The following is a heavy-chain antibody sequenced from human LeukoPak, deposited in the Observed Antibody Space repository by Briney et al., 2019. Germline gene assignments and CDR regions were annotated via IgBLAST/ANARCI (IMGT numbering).Heavy chain of an antibody. V-gene: IGHV1-69*13. J-gene: IGHJ3*02. Sequence: SVEVSCKASGGTFSSYAISWVRQAPGQGLEWMGGIIPIFGTANYAQKFQGRVTITADESTSTAYMELSSLRSEDTAVYYCARGRAGRIADAFDIWGQGTMVTVSS. D-gene: IGHD5-24*01. CDR3: ARGRAGRIADAFDI. CDR1: GGTFSSYA. CDR2: IIPIFGTA.